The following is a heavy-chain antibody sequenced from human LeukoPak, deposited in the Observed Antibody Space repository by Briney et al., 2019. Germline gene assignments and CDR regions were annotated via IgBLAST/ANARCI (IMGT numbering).Heavy chain of an antibody. J-gene: IGHJ4*02. Sequence: QPGRSLRLSCAASRFTFSSYAMHWVRQAPGKGLEWVAVISYDGSNKYYADSVKGRFTISRDNSKNTLYLQMNSLRAEDTAVYYCASPPSYYDSSGYSQVWGQGTLVTVSS. CDR2: ISYDGSNK. V-gene: IGHV3-30-3*01. CDR3: ASPPSYYDSSGYSQV. D-gene: IGHD3-22*01. CDR1: RFTFSSYA.